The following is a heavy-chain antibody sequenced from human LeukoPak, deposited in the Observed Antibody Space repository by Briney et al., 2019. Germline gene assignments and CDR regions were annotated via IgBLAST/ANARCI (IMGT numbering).Heavy chain of an antibody. CDR3: ARAISGSYIDPFDY. D-gene: IGHD1-26*01. Sequence: GGSLRLSCAASGFTFSSYAMHWVRQAPGKGLEWVAVISYDGSNKYYADSVKGRFTISRDNSKNTLYLQMNSLRAEDTAVYYCARAISGSYIDPFDYWGQGTLVTVSS. J-gene: IGHJ4*02. V-gene: IGHV3-30-3*01. CDR1: GFTFSSYA. CDR2: ISYDGSNK.